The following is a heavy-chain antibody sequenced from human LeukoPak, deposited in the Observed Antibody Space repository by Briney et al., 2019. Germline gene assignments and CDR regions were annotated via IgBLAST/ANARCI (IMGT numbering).Heavy chain of an antibody. Sequence: GASVKVSCKASGYTFTSYDINWVRQATGQGLEWMGWMNPNSGNTGYAQKFQGRVTMTRNTSISTAYMELSSLRSEDTAVYYCARKNYDYVWGSYRQGYFDYWGQGTQVTVSS. D-gene: IGHD3-16*02. CDR2: MNPNSGNT. J-gene: IGHJ4*02. CDR3: ARKNYDYVWGSYRQGYFDY. CDR1: GYTFTSYD. V-gene: IGHV1-8*01.